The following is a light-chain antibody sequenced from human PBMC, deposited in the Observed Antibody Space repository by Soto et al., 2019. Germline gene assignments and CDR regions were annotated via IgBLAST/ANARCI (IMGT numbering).Light chain of an antibody. V-gene: IGKV3D-15*01. J-gene: IGKJ5*01. CDR3: QQYNNWPIT. Sequence: EIVLTQSPATLSLSPGQTATLSCRASQSVSSYLAWYQQKPGQAPRLLMYGVSTRDTGIPDRFSGSGSGTEFTLTISSLQSEDFEVYYCQQYNNWPITFGQGTRLEIK. CDR2: GVS. CDR1: QSVSSY.